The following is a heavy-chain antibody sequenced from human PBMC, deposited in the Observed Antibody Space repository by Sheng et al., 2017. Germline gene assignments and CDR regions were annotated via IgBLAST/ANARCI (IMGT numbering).Heavy chain of an antibody. D-gene: IGHD4-17*01. CDR2: ISYDGSNK. Sequence: QVQLVESGGGVVQPGRSLRLSCAASGFTFSSYTIHWVRQAPGKGLEWVAVISYDGSNKYYADSVKGRFTISRDNSKNTLYLRMNSLRAEDTAVYYCARDAEVNGDYIVSYMDVWGKGTTVSVSS. CDR3: ARDAEVNGDYIVSYMDV. J-gene: IGHJ6*03. V-gene: IGHV3-30-3*01. CDR1: GFTFSSYT.